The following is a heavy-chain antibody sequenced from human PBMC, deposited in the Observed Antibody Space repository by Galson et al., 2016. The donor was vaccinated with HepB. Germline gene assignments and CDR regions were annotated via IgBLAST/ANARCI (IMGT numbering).Heavy chain of an antibody. CDR3: ARDLTLLRGFRYPYYFDS. D-gene: IGHD3-10*01. V-gene: IGHV1-2*02. J-gene: IGHJ4*02. CDR2: INPNSGGT. Sequence: SVKVSCKASGYTFTDYFIHWVRQAPGQGLEWMGWINPNSGGTNNAQKFQGRVTMTKDTSISTAYMDLSGLTSDDTAVYYCARDLTLLRGFRYPYYFDSWGQGTLVTVSS. CDR1: GYTFTDYF.